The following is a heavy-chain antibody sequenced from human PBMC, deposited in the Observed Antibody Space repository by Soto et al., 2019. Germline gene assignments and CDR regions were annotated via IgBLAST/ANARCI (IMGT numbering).Heavy chain of an antibody. D-gene: IGHD6-13*01. CDR1: GFTFSSYG. CDR3: AKDSSSCLDY. V-gene: IGHV3-30*18. CDR2: ISYDGSNK. Sequence: GGSLRLSCAASGFTFSSYGMHWVRQAPGKGLEWVAVISYDGSNKYYADSVKGRFTISRDNSKNTLYLQMNSLRAEDTAVYYCAKDSSSCLDYWGQGTLVTVSS. J-gene: IGHJ4*02.